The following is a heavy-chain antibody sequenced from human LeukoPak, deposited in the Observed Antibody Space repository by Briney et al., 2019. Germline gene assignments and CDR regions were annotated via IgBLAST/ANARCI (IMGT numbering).Heavy chain of an antibody. J-gene: IGHJ4*02. CDR3: AKDLNPREAGATIDY. V-gene: IGHV3-30*02. Sequence: PGGSLRLSCTASGFTLSSYGMHWVRQAPGKGRGWVTLVGHDGSNKYYADSVKGRFTISRDNSKNTLYLQMNSLRAEDTAVYHCAKDLNPREAGATIDYWGQGTLVTVSS. CDR2: VGHDGSNK. D-gene: IGHD1-26*01. CDR1: GFTLSSYG.